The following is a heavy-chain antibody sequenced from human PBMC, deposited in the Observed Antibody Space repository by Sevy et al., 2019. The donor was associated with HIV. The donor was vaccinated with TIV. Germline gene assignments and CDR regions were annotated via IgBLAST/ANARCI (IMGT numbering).Heavy chain of an antibody. V-gene: IGHV3-49*04. CDR1: GFTFGDYS. CDR3: TRWKGAQSVFDF. D-gene: IGHD1-1*01. J-gene: IGHJ4*02. Sequence: GGSLRLSCRASGFTFGDYSMSWVRQAPGKGLEWVSFLVKDGRLDYAAPVKGRFSISRDGSKTILDLQMNDLKTEDTAVYYCTRWKGAQSVFDFWGQGALVTVSS. CDR2: LVKDGRL.